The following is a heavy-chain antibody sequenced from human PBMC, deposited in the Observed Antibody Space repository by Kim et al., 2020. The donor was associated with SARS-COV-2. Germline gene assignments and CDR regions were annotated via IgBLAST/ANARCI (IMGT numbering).Heavy chain of an antibody. Sequence: SGPTLVNPTQTLTLTCTFSGVSLSTSGVGVAWIRQPPGKALEWLALIYWHDDKRYSPSLKNRLTITKDTSKNQVVLTMTNMYPVDTATYYCARQNIVATIVAFDIRGQGTMVTVSS. V-gene: IGHV2-5*01. D-gene: IGHD5-12*01. CDR3: ARQNIVATIVAFDI. CDR1: GVSLSTSGVG. J-gene: IGHJ3*02. CDR2: IYWHDDK.